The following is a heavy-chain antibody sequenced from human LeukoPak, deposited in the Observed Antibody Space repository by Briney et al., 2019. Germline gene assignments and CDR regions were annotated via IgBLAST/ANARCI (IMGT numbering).Heavy chain of an antibody. D-gene: IGHD6-13*01. Sequence: GGSLRLSCAASGFTFSSYAMSWVRQAPGKGLEWVSAISGSGGSTYYADSVKGRFTISRDNSKNTLCLQMNSLRAEDTAVYYCAKDLIPGIAAAGTDLYNYWGQGTLVTVSS. V-gene: IGHV3-23*01. J-gene: IGHJ4*02. CDR2: ISGSGGST. CDR1: GFTFSSYA. CDR3: AKDLIPGIAAAGTDLYNY.